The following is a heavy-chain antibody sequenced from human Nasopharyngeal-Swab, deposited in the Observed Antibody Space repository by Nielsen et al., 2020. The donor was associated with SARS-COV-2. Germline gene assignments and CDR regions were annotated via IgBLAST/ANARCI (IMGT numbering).Heavy chain of an antibody. J-gene: IGHJ6*04. V-gene: IGHV3-15*07. D-gene: IGHD4-17*01. CDR3: TTDGTTTVTTWVDV. CDR2: IKSKTDGGTI. Sequence: WIRQPPGKGLEWVGRIKSKTDGGTIDYAAPVKGRFTISRDDSKNTLYLQMNSLKTEDTAVYYCTTDGTTTVTTWVDVWGKGTTVTVSS.